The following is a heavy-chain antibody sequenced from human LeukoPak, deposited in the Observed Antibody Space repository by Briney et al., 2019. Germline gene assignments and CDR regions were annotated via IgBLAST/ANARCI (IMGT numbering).Heavy chain of an antibody. CDR2: INPNSGVT. D-gene: IGHD3-10*01. CDR3: ARVGAYGSGSYLVY. Sequence: ASVKVSCKASGYTFTGYYIHWVRQAPGQGLEWMGWINPNSGVTNYAQKFQGRVTITRDTSITTAYMELSSLRSDDTAVYYCARVGAYGSGSYLVYWGQGTLVTVSS. CDR1: GYTFTGYY. J-gene: IGHJ4*02. V-gene: IGHV1-2*02.